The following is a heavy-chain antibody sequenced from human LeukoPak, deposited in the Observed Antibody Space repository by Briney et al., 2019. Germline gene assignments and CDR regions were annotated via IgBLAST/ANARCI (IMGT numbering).Heavy chain of an antibody. J-gene: IGHJ4*02. CDR1: GFTFSSYD. D-gene: IGHD3-10*01. Sequence: GGSLRLSCAGSGFTFSSYDMSWVRQAPGKGLEWVSVISGSGGSTYYADSVKGRFTISRDNSKNTLYLQMNSLRAEDTARYYCAKYYYGWGRFDYWGQGTLVTVCS. V-gene: IGHV3-23*01. CDR2: ISGSGGST. CDR3: AKYYYGWGRFDY.